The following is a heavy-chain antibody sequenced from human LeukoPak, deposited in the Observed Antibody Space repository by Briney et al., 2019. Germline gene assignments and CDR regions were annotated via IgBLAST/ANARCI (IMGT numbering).Heavy chain of an antibody. Sequence: GGSLRLSCAASGFTFSSYEMNWVRQAPGKGLEWVSYISSSGSTIYYADSVKGRFTISRDNAKNSLYLQMNSLRAEDTAVYYCCYARINYYYYMDVWGKGTTVTISS. J-gene: IGHJ6*03. CDR1: GFTFSSYE. D-gene: IGHD2-2*01. V-gene: IGHV3-48*03. CDR2: ISSSGSTI. CDR3: CYARINYYYYMDV.